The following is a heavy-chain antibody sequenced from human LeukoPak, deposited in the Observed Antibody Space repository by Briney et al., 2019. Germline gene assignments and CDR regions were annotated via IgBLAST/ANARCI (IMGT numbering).Heavy chain of an antibody. V-gene: IGHV4-39*07. D-gene: IGHD4-23*01. CDR1: GGSISSSSYY. CDR3: ARDLSYGGNLFDY. J-gene: IGHJ4*02. CDR2: IYYSGST. Sequence: PSETLSLTCAVSGGSISSSSYYWGWIRQPPGKGLEWIGSIYYSGSTYYNPSLKSRVTISVDTSKNQFSLKLSSVTAADTAVHYCARDLSYGGNLFDYWGQGTLVTVSS.